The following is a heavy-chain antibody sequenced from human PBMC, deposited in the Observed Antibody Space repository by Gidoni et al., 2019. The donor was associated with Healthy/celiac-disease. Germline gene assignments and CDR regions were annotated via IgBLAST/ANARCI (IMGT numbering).Heavy chain of an antibody. D-gene: IGHD6-19*01. CDR1: GFTFRRYA. J-gene: IGHJ5*02. Sequence: EVQLLESVGGLVQPGGSLRLSCAASGFTFRRYAMSWVRQAPGKGLEWVSAISGSGGSTYYADSVKGRFTISRDNSKNTLYLQMNSLRAEDTAVYYCAKYSTSIAVAGISWFDPWGQGTLVTVSS. V-gene: IGHV3-23*01. CDR3: AKYSTSIAVAGISWFDP. CDR2: ISGSGGST.